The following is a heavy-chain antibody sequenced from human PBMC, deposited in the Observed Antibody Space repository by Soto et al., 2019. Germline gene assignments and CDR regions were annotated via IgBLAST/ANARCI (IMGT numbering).Heavy chain of an antibody. CDR2: IYPGDSDT. D-gene: IGHD5-12*01. V-gene: IGHV5-51*01. J-gene: IGHJ4*02. Sequence: EVHLVQSEAEVKKPGESLKISCKGSGDSFANYWIGWVRQMPGEGLEWMGIIYPGDSDTRYSPSFQGQVTISADKSISTAYLQWSSLRASDTAMYYCARQGKYNAYDWSGSNVWVQGTLVTVSS. CDR3: ARQGKYNAYDWSGSNV. CDR1: GDSFANYW.